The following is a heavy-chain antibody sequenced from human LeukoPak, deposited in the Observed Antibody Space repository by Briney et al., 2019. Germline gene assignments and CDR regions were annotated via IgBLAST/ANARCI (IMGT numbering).Heavy chain of an antibody. V-gene: IGHV3-9*03. Sequence: PGGSLRLSCAASGFTFDDYAMHWVRQAPGKGLEWVSGISWNSGNIGYADSVKGRFAISRDSAKNSLYLQMNSLRAEDMALYYCAKGYSYDMTYHFDYWGQGTLVTVSS. CDR2: ISWNSGNI. D-gene: IGHD5-18*01. CDR3: AKGYSYDMTYHFDY. CDR1: GFTFDDYA. J-gene: IGHJ4*02.